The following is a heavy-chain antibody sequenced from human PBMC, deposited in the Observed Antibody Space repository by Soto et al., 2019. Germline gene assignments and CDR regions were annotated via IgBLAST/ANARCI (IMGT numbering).Heavy chain of an antibody. D-gene: IGHD3-3*01. CDR3: ASYYDGQCLD. J-gene: IGHJ4*02. V-gene: IGHV4-34*01. CDR1: GDSIGSFY. Sequence: PSETLSLTCSVSGDSIGSFYWSWIRQPPGKGLEWIGEINHSGSTNYNPSLKSRVTISVETSKSRCSLKLRSVTAANTPVYYVASYYDGQCLDWGQGTVVTVSS. CDR2: INHSGST.